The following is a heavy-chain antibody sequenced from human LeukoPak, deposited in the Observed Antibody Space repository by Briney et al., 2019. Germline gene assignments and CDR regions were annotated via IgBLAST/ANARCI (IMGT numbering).Heavy chain of an antibody. Sequence: ASVKVSCKTSGGTLRSYSINWVRQAPGQGLEWMGGIIPVFGTTNYAQNFQGRVSLTSDTSTSTVYMELSRLRAEDTAVYYCARGSPMLRGRPFDYWGQGTLVTVSS. J-gene: IGHJ4*02. CDR2: IIPVFGTT. D-gene: IGHD3-10*01. CDR3: ARGSPMLRGRPFDY. CDR1: GGTLRSYS. V-gene: IGHV1-69*06.